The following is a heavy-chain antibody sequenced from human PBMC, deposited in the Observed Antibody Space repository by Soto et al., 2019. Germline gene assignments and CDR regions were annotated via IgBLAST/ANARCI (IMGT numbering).Heavy chain of an antibody. CDR3: ASGFIVGAAFPYYFDC. CDR2: ISYDGSNK. CDR1: GFTFSSYG. D-gene: IGHD1-26*01. V-gene: IGHV3-30*03. J-gene: IGHJ4*02. Sequence: QVQLVESGGGVVQPGRFLRLSCVASGFTFSSYGMHWVRQAPGKGLEWVAVISYDGSNKYYTNSVKGRFTISRDNSKNTLYPQMNSLRVEDTAVYFCASGFIVGAAFPYYFDCWGQGTLVTVYS.